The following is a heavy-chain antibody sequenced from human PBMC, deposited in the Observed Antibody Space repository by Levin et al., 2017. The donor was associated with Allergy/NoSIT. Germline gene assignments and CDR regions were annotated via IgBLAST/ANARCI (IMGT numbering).Heavy chain of an antibody. V-gene: IGHV3-30-3*01. J-gene: IGHJ3*02. CDR1: GFTFSSYA. Sequence: GESLKISCAASGFTFSSYAMHWVRQAPGKGLEWVAVISYDGSNKYYADSVKGRFTISRDNSKNTLYLQMNSLRAEDTAVYYCWTPGDAFDIWGQGTMVTVSS. CDR2: ISYDGSNK. CDR3: WTPGDAFDI. D-gene: IGHD1-1*01.